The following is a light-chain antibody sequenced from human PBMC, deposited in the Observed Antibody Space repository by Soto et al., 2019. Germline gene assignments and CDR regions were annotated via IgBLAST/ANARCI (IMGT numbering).Light chain of an antibody. CDR2: DVG. CDR1: SSDVGGYNY. CDR3: SPYTSSSTLYV. V-gene: IGLV2-14*03. Sequence: QSVLTQPASVSGSPGQSIAISCTGSSSDVGGYNYVSWYQQHPGKAPKLMIYDVGNRPSGVSDRFSGSKSGNTASLTISGLQAEDEADYYCSPYTSSSTLYVFGTGTKVTVL. J-gene: IGLJ1*01.